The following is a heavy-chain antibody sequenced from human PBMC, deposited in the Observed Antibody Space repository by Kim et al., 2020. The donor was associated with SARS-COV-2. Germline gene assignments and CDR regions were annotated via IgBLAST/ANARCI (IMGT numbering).Heavy chain of an antibody. D-gene: IGHD3-22*01. CDR3: AKDIGGGSSGSVDY. Sequence: GGSLRLSCAASGFTFDDYAMHWVRQAPGKGLEWVSGISWNSGSIGYADSVKGRFTISRDNAKNSLYLQMNSLRAEDTALYYCAKDIGGGSSGSVDYWGQGTLVTVSS. CDR2: ISWNSGSI. V-gene: IGHV3-9*01. J-gene: IGHJ4*02. CDR1: GFTFDDYA.